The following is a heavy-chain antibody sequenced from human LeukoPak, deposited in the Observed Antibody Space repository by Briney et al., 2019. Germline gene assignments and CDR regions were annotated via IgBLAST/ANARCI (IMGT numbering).Heavy chain of an antibody. CDR1: GFTFSSYG. CDR2: ISYDGSNK. J-gene: IGHJ4*02. V-gene: IGHV3-30*18. CDR3: AKGGYSSSWYGVSGY. Sequence: GRSLRLSCAASGFTFSSYGMHWVRQAPGKGLEWVAVISYDGSNKYYADCVKGRFTISRDNSKNTLYLQMNSLRAEDTAVYYCAKGGYSSSWYGVSGYWGQGTLVTVSS. D-gene: IGHD6-13*01.